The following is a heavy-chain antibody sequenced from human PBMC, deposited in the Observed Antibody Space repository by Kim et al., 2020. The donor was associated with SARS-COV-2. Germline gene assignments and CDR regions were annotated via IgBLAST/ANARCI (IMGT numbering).Heavy chain of an antibody. J-gene: IGHJ6*02. D-gene: IGHD2-21*01. CDR1: GFTFDDYG. V-gene: IGHV3-20*01. Sequence: GGSLRLSCAASGFTFDDYGMSWVRQAPGKGLEWVSGINWNGGSTGYADSVKGRFTISRDNAKNSLYLQMNSLRAEDTALYHCARLAYCGGDCYYSLYYYGMDVWGQGTTVTVSS. CDR2: INWNGGST. CDR3: ARLAYCGGDCYYSLYYYGMDV.